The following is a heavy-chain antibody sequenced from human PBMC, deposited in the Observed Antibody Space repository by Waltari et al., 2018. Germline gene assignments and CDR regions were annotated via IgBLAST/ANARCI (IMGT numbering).Heavy chain of an antibody. Sequence: QVQLQESGPGLVKPSETLSLTCTVSGGSLRTSNWWGWIRQPAGTGLEWIGRIHASGNTKYNPSLKSRVTMSVDTSKNQFFLKLSSVTAADTALYYCAREGIPNSVWYFDFWGRGSLLTVSS. D-gene: IGHD1-1*01. CDR2: IHASGNT. V-gene: IGHV4-4*07. J-gene: IGHJ2*01. CDR3: AREGIPNSVWYFDF. CDR1: GGSLRTSNW.